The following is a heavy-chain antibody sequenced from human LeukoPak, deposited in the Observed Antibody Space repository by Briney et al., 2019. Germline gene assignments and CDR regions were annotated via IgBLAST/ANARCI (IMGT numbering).Heavy chain of an antibody. CDR3: ARVSNNYCVDY. Sequence: GGSLRLSWVASGLTFSNYAMQWVREAPGKGLEYVSAISDSGGSTYYANSVTGRFTISRDNSKNTLYLQMGSLRADDMALYYCARVSNNYCVDYWGQGTLVTVSS. D-gene: IGHD2-21*01. CDR2: ISDSGGST. J-gene: IGHJ4*02. CDR1: GLTFSNYA. V-gene: IGHV3-64*01.